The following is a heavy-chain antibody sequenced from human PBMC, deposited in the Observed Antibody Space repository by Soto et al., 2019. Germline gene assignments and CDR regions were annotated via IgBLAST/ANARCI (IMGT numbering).Heavy chain of an antibody. Sequence: GGSLRLSCAASGFTFSSYGMHWVRQALGKGLEWVAVIWYDGSNKYYADSVKGRFTISRDNSKNTLYLQMNSLRAEDTAVYYCARDPGKTTVTTSKDYYYYMDVWGKGTTVTVSS. V-gene: IGHV3-33*01. CDR2: IWYDGSNK. CDR3: ARDPGKTTVTTSKDYYYYMDV. J-gene: IGHJ6*03. D-gene: IGHD4-4*01. CDR1: GFTFSSYG.